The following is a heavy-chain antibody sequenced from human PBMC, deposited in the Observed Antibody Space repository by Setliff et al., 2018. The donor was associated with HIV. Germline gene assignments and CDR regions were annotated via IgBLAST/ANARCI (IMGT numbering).Heavy chain of an antibody. V-gene: IGHV4-39*01. J-gene: IGHJ2*01. CDR3: VRHGGTIVVVTTPRLVVWYIDL. Sequence: SETLSLTCTVSGGSISSYYWSWIRQPPGKGPEWIGSIYYSGSTYYNPSLKSRVTISEDTSKNQISLKLSSVSAADTAVYYCVRHGGTIVVVTTPRLVVWYIDLWGRGTLVTVSS. CDR2: IYYSGST. D-gene: IGHD2-21*02. CDR1: GGSISSYY.